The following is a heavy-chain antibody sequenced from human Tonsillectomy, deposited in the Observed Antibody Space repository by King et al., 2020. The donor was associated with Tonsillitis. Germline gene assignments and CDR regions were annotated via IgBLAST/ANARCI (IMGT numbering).Heavy chain of an antibody. CDR1: GFTFSNYV. CDR2: IWYDGSNK. Sequence: VQLVESGGGVVQPGRSLRLSCTVSGFTFSNYVMHWVRQAPGKGLEWVAIIWYDGSNKNYADSVRGRFTISRDNSKNTLYLQMNSLRAEDTAGYYCVRVFFYGSEAYPFDYWGQGTLVTVSS. V-gene: IGHV3-33*08. J-gene: IGHJ4*02. CDR3: VRVFFYGSEAYPFDY. D-gene: IGHD3-10*01.